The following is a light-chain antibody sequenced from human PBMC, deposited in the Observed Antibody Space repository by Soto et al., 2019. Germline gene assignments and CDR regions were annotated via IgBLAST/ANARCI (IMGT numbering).Light chain of an antibody. CDR1: TSDVGGHNF. Sequence: QSALTQPASVSRSPGESITISCSGTTSDVGGHNFVSWFQQHPGKAPKMMIYAVDQRPSGVSIRFSGSKSGNTASLTISGLQTEDEADYYCSSYTRSSIWVFGGGTKLTVL. J-gene: IGLJ3*02. CDR2: AVD. V-gene: IGLV2-14*01. CDR3: SSYTRSSIWV.